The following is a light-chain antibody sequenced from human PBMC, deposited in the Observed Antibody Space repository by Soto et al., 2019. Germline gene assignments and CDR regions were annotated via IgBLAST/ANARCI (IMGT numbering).Light chain of an antibody. V-gene: IGLV2-14*03. J-gene: IGLJ2*01. CDR2: DVN. CDR3: CSYATSTTLV. Sequence: QSALTQPASVSGSPVPSITISCTGTSSDVGGYNYVSWYQQHPGKAPRLIIYDVNNRASGVSVRFSGSKSGNTASLTISGLQAEDESDYYCCSYATSTTLVFGGGTKLTVL. CDR1: SSDVGGYNY.